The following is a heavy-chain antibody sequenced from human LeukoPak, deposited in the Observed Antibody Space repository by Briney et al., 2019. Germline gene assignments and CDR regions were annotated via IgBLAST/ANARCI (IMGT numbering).Heavy chain of an antibody. V-gene: IGHV1-2*02. CDR3: ARARLEWLFGFDP. CDR1: GYSFTGYY. J-gene: IGHJ5*02. D-gene: IGHD3-3*01. Sequence: GASVTVSCKASGYSFTGYYIHWVRQAPGQGFEWMGWINPNSGGTNYAQKFQGRVTMTRDTSISTAYMELSRLRSDDTAMYYCARARLEWLFGFDPWGQGTLVTVSS. CDR2: INPNSGGT.